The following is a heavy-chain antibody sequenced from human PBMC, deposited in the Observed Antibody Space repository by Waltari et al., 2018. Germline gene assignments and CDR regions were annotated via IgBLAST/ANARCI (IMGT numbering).Heavy chain of an antibody. Sequence: QVQLQESGPGLVKPSETLSLTCSVSGGSISSTLWSWMRQPPGKGLEWIGNIDYTGSTKYHPSRTSRLTISVATSKTQFSLTLSSVIAADTAVYYCARVIRGRYFDYWGQGTLVTVSS. CDR2: IDYTGST. CDR1: GGSISSTL. J-gene: IGHJ4*02. CDR3: ARVIRGRYFDY. V-gene: IGHV4-59*01. D-gene: IGHD3-10*01.